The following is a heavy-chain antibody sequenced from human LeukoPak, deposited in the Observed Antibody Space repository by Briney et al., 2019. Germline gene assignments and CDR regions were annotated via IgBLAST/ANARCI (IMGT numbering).Heavy chain of an antibody. D-gene: IGHD3-22*01. V-gene: IGHV3-7*01. Sequence: PGGSLRLSCAASGLIFSSYWMSWVRQAPGKGLEWVANINQDGSEKYYVDSVKGRFTISRDNAKNSLYLQMNTLRVEDTAVFYCARGRFSYDSSGYSSFYYWGQGTLVTVSS. CDR1: GLIFSSYW. CDR3: ARGRFSYDSSGYSSFYY. CDR2: INQDGSEK. J-gene: IGHJ4*02.